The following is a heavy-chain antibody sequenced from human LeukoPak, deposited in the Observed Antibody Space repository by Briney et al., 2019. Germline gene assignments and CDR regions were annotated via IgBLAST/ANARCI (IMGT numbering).Heavy chain of an antibody. CDR3: ARGGGVDTAMVTYYYYYMDV. D-gene: IGHD5-18*01. V-gene: IGHV3-7*01. J-gene: IGHJ6*03. Sequence: GGSLRLSCAASGFTFSSYWMSWVRQAPGKGLEWVANIKQDGSEKYYVDSVKGRFTISRDNAKNSLYLQMNSLRAEDTAVYYCARGGGVDTAMVTYYYYYMDVWGKGTTVTVSS. CDR1: GFTFSSYW. CDR2: IKQDGSEK.